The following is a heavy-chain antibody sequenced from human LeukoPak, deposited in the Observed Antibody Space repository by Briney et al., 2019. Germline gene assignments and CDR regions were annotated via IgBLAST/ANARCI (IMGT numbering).Heavy chain of an antibody. V-gene: IGHV3-74*01. D-gene: IGHD3-10*01. Sequence: PGGSLRLSCAASGFTFSGYWMHWVRQAPGKGQVWVSRIDGDGSTTNYADLAKGRFTISRDNAKNTLYLQMNSLRADDTAVYYCARGRHSYQPRGVIVYLDYWGQGTLVTVSS. J-gene: IGHJ4*02. CDR1: GFTFSGYW. CDR2: IDGDGSTT. CDR3: ARGRHSYQPRGVIVYLDY.